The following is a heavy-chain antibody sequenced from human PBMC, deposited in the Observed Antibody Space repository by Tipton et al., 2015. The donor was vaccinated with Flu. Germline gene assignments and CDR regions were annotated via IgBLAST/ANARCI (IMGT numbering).Heavy chain of an antibody. CDR1: GYTFTSYG. Sequence: QMQLVQSGAEVKKPGASVKVSCKASGYTFTSYGISWVRQAPGQGLEWMGWISASNGNTNYAQKLQGRVTMTTEASTSTAYMELGSLRSDDAAAYYCGAVTMGYFYGMDVWGQGTTVAVSS. CDR2: ISASNGNT. J-gene: IGHJ6*02. D-gene: IGHD4-11*01. CDR3: GAVTMGYFYGMDV. V-gene: IGHV1-18*01.